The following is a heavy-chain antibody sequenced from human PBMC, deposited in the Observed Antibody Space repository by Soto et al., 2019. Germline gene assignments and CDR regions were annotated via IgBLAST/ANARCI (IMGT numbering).Heavy chain of an antibody. J-gene: IGHJ4*02. V-gene: IGHV4-39*01. CDR1: GGSISNYY. CDR2: IYYSRST. D-gene: IGHD3-10*02. Sequence: SETLSLTCTVSGGSISNYYWSWIRQPPGKGLEWIGSIYYSRSTYYNPSLKTRVTISVDTSKNQFSLKLSSVTAADTAVYYCARDVRGEFDYWGQGTLVTVSS. CDR3: ARDVRGEFDY.